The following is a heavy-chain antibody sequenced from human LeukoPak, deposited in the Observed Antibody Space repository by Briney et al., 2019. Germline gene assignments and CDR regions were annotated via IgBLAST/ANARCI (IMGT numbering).Heavy chain of an antibody. V-gene: IGHV1-2*02. CDR2: INPNSGGT. CDR3: ARGGSRYYDSSGYYPFDF. CDR1: GYTFTGYY. Sequence: ASVKVSCKASGYTFTGYYMHWVRQAPGQGLEWMGWINPNSGGTSYAQKFQGRVTMTRDTSISTAYMELSRLRSNDTAVYYCARGGSRYYDSSGYYPFDFWGQGTLVTVSS. J-gene: IGHJ4*02. D-gene: IGHD3-22*01.